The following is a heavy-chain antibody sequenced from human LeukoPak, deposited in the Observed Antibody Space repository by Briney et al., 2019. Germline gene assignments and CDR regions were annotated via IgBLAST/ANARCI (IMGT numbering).Heavy chain of an antibody. CDR2: INPVSGTA. J-gene: IGHJ5*02. Sequence: ASVKGSCRTSRDAFTGNHFQCVRQAPGQGLEWMGMINPVSGTATLAQHFQGRVTMSRDKSSETVFLDLTSLRPDDTAVFYCVRSVENFGATIPTSWGQGTLVTVSS. CDR3: VRSVENFGATIPTS. CDR1: RDAFTGNH. D-gene: IGHD5-24*01. V-gene: IGHV1-46*01.